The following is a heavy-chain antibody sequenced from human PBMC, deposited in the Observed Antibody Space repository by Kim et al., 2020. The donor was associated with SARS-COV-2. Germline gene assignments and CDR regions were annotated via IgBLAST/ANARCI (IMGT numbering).Heavy chain of an antibody. CDR3: ARRPMVRGVIDY. V-gene: IGHV5-51*01. J-gene: IGHJ4*02. Sequence: SYTPTSQAQVTISADKSISTAYLQWSSLKASDTAMYYCARRPMVRGVIDYWGQGTLVTVSS. D-gene: IGHD3-10*01.